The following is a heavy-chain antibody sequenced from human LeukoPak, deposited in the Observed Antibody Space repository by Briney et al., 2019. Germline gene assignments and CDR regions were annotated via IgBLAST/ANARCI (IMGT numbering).Heavy chain of an antibody. J-gene: IGHJ4*02. CDR1: VYTFSIYN. CDR3: AREGVAATGLDY. Sequence: ASVKVSCKASVYTFSIYNMHWVRQAPGQGLEWMGIINPSGGSTTNAQKFQGRVTMTRDTSTVYMELSSLRSEDTAVYYCAREGVAATGLDYWGQGTLVTVSS. D-gene: IGHD6-13*01. V-gene: IGHV1-46*01. CDR2: INPSGGST.